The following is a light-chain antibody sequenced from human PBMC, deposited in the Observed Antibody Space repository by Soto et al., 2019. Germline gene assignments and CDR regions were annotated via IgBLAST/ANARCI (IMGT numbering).Light chain of an antibody. V-gene: IGKV1-39*01. CDR3: QQSYSTPRT. J-gene: IGKJ1*01. CDR1: QRISSY. Sequence: DIQMTQSPSSRSASVGDRVTITCRASQRISSYLNWYQQRPGKAPKLLIYAASSLQSGVPSRFSGSGSGTDFTLTISSLQPEDFATYSCQQSYSTPRTFGQGTKVDIK. CDR2: AAS.